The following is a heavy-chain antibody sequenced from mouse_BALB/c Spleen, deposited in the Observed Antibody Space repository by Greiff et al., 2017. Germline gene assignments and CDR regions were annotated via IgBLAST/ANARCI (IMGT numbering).Heavy chain of an antibody. CDR1: GDSITSGY. CDR3: AREFITTATGAMDY. V-gene: IGHV3-8*02. J-gene: IGHJ4*01. Sequence: VQLQQSGPSLVKPSQTLSLTCSVTGDSITSGYWNWIRKFPGNKLEYMGYISYSGSTYYNPSLKSRISITRDTSKNQYYLQLNSVTTEDTATYYCAREFITTATGAMDYWGQGTSVTVSS. D-gene: IGHD1-2*01. CDR2: ISYSGST.